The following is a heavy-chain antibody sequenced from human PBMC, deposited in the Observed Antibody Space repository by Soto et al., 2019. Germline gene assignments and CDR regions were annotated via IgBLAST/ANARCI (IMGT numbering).Heavy chain of an antibody. CDR1: GGSFSGYY. Sequence: TSETLSLTCAVYGGSFSGYYWSWIRQPPGKGLEWIGEINHSGSTNYNPSLKSRVTISVDTSKNQFSLKLSSVTAADTAVYYCARGPHIAAAGTAFDYWGQGTLVTVSS. V-gene: IGHV4-34*01. CDR3: ARGPHIAAAGTAFDY. D-gene: IGHD6-13*01. CDR2: INHSGST. J-gene: IGHJ4*02.